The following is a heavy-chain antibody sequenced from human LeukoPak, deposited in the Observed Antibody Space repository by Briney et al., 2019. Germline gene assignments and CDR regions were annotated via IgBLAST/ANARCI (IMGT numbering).Heavy chain of an antibody. CDR1: GFTFTSHS. CDR3: AKHRLPVAGSPSKNPTAYFED. D-gene: IGHD6-19*01. CDR2: ISSSGHVT. Sequence: GGSLRLSCAASGFTFTSHSMSWVRQAPGKGLEWVSAISSSGHVTFYADSVKGRFTVSRDQSQYTLFLHMSSLRADDTAVYYCAKHRLPVAGSPSKNPTAYFEDWGQGILVTVSS. J-gene: IGHJ4*02. V-gene: IGHV3-23*01.